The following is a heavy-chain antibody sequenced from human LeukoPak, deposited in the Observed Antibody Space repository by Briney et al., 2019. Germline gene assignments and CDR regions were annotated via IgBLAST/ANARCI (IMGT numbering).Heavy chain of an antibody. Sequence: SETLSLTCTVSGGSISSGDYYWSWIRQPAGKGLEWIGRIYSSGSTNHNPSLKSRVTISTDTSKNQFSLKLSSVTGADTAVYYCASTDTNGGAFDIWGQGTMVTVCS. J-gene: IGHJ3*02. CDR3: ASTDTNGGAFDI. CDR1: GGSISSGDYY. D-gene: IGHD2-8*01. CDR2: IYSSGST. V-gene: IGHV4-61*02.